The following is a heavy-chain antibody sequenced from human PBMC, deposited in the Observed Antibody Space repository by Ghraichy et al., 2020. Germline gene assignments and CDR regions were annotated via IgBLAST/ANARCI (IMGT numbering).Heavy chain of an antibody. CDR1: GGSFSGYY. CDR2: INHSGST. CDR3: ARGLGGMGYTVTIWVDKRPLYYYYMDV. D-gene: IGHD4-17*01. V-gene: IGHV4-34*01. J-gene: IGHJ6*03. Sequence: SETLSLTCAVYGGSFSGYYWSWIRQPPGKGLEWIGEINHSGSTNYNPSLKSRVTISVDTSKNQFSLKLSSVTAADTAVYYCARGLGGMGYTVTIWVDKRPLYYYYMDVWGKGTTVTVSS.